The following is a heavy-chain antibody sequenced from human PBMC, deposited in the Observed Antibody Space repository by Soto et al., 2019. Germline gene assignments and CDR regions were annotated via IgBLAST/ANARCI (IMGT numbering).Heavy chain of an antibody. CDR2: IIPIFGTA. Sequence: ASVKVPCKASGGTFSSYAISWVRQAPGQGLEWMGGIIPIFGTANYAQKFQGRVTITADESTSTAYMELSSLRSEDTAVYYCARVTSVWGSDLDVWGQGTTVTVSS. D-gene: IGHD3-16*01. J-gene: IGHJ6*02. V-gene: IGHV1-69*13. CDR3: ARVTSVWGSDLDV. CDR1: GGTFSSYA.